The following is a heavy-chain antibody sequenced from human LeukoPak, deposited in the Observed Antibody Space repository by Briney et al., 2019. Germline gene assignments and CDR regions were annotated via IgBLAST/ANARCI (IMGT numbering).Heavy chain of an antibody. CDR3: ARDAKGDYYGSGSYLHPDY. J-gene: IGHJ4*02. CDR1: GFTFSGYY. V-gene: IGHV3-11*06. D-gene: IGHD3-10*01. Sequence: GGSLRLSCAASGFTFSGYYMGWIRQAPGKGLERVSYISSSSSYTNYADSVKGRFTISRDNAKNSLYLQMNSLRAEDTAVYYCARDAKGDYYGSGSYLHPDYWGQGTLVTVSS. CDR2: ISSSSSYT.